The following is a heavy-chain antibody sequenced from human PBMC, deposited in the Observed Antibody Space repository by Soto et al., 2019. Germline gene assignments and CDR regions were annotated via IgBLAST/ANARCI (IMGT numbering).Heavy chain of an antibody. Sequence: GGSLRLSCAASGFTFSSYAMHWVRQAPGKGLEWVAVISYDGSNKYYADSVKGRFTISRDNSKNTLYLQMNSLRAEDTAVYYCARESYDLGGMDVWGQGTTVTVSS. D-gene: IGHD5-12*01. CDR3: ARESYDLGGMDV. CDR1: GFTFSSYA. CDR2: ISYDGSNK. V-gene: IGHV3-30-3*01. J-gene: IGHJ6*02.